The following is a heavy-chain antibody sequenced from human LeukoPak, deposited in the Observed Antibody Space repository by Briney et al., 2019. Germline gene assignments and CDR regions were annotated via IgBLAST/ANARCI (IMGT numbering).Heavy chain of an antibody. V-gene: IGHV3-7*01. J-gene: IGHJ4*02. D-gene: IGHD2-2*01. CDR2: IKQDGSEK. CDR1: GFTFSSYW. CDR3: ASGFGFDCSSTSCSYFDY. Sequence: PGGSLRLSCAASGFTFSSYWMSWVRQAPGKGLEWVANIKQDGSEKYYVDSVKGRFTTSRDNAKNSLYLQMNSLRAEDTAVYYCASGFGFDCSSTSCSYFDYWGQGTLVTVSS.